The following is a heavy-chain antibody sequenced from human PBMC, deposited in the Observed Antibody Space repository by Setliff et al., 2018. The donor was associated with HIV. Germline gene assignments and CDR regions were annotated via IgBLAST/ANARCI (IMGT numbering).Heavy chain of an antibody. J-gene: IGHJ4*02. Sequence: ASVKVSCKTSGYTFTGYYMHWVRQAPGQGLEWMGRINPNSGGTNYAQKFQGRVTMTRDTSVSTAYMELSRLRSDDTAVYYCAKRKGDYDYYFDYWGQGTLVTVSS. CDR3: AKRKGDYDYYFDY. V-gene: IGHV1-2*06. D-gene: IGHD4-17*01. CDR2: INPNSGGT. CDR1: GYTFTGYY.